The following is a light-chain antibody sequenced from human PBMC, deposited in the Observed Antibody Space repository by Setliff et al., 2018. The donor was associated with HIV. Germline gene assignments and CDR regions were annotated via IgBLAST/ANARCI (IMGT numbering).Light chain of an antibody. V-gene: IGLV2-14*01. J-gene: IGLJ1*01. CDR1: SSDVGGYNY. CDR3: TSYTRSSTYV. CDR2: EVT. Sequence: QSVLTQPASVSGPPGQSITISCTGTSSDVGGYNYVSWYQQHPGKAPKVMIYEVTNRPSGVSNRFSGSKSGNTASLTISGLQAEDEADYYCTSYTRSSTYVFGSGTKVTVL.